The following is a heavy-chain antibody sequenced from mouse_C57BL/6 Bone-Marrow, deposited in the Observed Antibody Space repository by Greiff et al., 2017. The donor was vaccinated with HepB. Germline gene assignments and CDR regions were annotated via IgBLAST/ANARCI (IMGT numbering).Heavy chain of an antibody. Sequence: VQLQQSGAELARPGASVKLSCTASGYTFTSYGISWVKQRTGQGLEWIGEIYPRSGNTYYNEKFKGKATLTADKSSSTAYMELRSLTSEDSAVYFCAAYGYDAWFAYWGQGTLVTVSA. CDR3: AAYGYDAWFAY. J-gene: IGHJ3*01. CDR2: IYPRSGNT. V-gene: IGHV1-81*01. CDR1: GYTFTSYG. D-gene: IGHD2-2*01.